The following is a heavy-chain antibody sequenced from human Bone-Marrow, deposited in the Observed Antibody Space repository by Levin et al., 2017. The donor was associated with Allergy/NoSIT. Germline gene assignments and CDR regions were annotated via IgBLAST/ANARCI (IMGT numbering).Heavy chain of an antibody. CDR3: AHSDSSGWIPGYFDY. Sequence: SGPTLVKPTQTLTLTCTFSGFSLNTNAVGVAWIRQPPGKALEWLALIYWDDDERYSPSLRSRLTITKDTSKNQVVLTMTNMDTVDTATYYCAHSDSSGWIPGYFDYWGQGTLVTVSS. CDR2: IYWDDDE. V-gene: IGHV2-5*02. CDR1: GFSLNTNAVG. J-gene: IGHJ4*02. D-gene: IGHD6-19*01.